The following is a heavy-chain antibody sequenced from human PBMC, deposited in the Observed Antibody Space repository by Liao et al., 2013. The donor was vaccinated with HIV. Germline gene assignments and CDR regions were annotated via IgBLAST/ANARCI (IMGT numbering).Heavy chain of an antibody. J-gene: IGHJ4*02. D-gene: IGHD3-10*01. CDR1: GGSFNAYY. CDR3: ATVLVRGDILPLYFDY. V-gene: IGHV4-34*01. CDR2: INHDGGT. Sequence: QVQLQQWGAGLLKPSETLSLTCAVYGGSFNAYYWTWVRQPPGKGLEWIGQINHDGGTNYNPSLRSRVTISKDSSRKQFSLNLTSVTAADTALYYCATVLVRGDILPLYFDYWGQGTLVTVSS.